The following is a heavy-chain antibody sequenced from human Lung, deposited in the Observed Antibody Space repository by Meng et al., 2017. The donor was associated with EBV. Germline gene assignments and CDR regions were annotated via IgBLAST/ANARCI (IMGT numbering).Heavy chain of an antibody. CDR2: INTNTGNP. CDR1: GYTFTSYA. CDR3: ARLYCSGGSCYTIDY. V-gene: IGHV7-4-1*02. J-gene: IGHJ4*02. D-gene: IGHD2-15*01. Sequence: QVQLVQSGAEVKKPGXSVKVSCKASGYTFTSYAMNWVRQAPGQGLEWMGWINTNTGNPTYAQGFTGRFVFSLDTSVSTAYLQISSLKAADTAVYYCARLYCSGGSCYTIDYWGQETLVTVSS.